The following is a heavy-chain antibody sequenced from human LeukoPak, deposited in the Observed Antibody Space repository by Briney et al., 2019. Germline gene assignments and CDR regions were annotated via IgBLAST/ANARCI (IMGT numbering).Heavy chain of an antibody. J-gene: IGHJ4*02. CDR3: ARDCRSGGSWDY. CDR2: ISGSGGST. Sequence: PGGSLRLSCAASGFTFSSYAMSWVRQAPGKGLEWVSAISGSGGSTYYADSVKGRFTISRDNAKNSLYLQMNSLRAEDTAVYYCARDCRSGGSWDYWGQGTLVTVSS. CDR1: GFTFSSYA. D-gene: IGHD2-15*01. V-gene: IGHV3-23*01.